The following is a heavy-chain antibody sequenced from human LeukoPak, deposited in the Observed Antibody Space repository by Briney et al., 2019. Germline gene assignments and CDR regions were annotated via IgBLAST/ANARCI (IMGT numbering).Heavy chain of an antibody. CDR2: IDNYGDGT. Sequence: TGGSLRLSCSASRFSFRSYAMHWVRQAPGKGLEYVSAIDNYGDGTYYADSVKGRFTFSRDISKNTLYLQMSSLRAEDTAVYYCVKMDSRDYWGQGTLVIVSS. CDR1: RFSFRSYA. D-gene: IGHD3/OR15-3a*01. J-gene: IGHJ4*02. CDR3: VKMDSRDY. V-gene: IGHV3-64D*06.